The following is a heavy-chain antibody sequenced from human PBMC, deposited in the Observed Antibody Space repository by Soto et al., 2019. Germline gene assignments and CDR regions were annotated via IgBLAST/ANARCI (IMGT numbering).Heavy chain of an antibody. V-gene: IGHV4-4*07. CDR3: ARDQSGAPDF. CDR1: GDSMSTYY. D-gene: IGHD7-27*01. Sequence: SETLSLTCTVSGDSMSTYYWNWIRQSAEKGLEWIGRISATGTTTYIPSLKSRITLSVDTSKNEFSLNLKFVTAADTAVYFCARDQSGAPDFWGPGTLVT. CDR2: ISATGTT. J-gene: IGHJ3*01.